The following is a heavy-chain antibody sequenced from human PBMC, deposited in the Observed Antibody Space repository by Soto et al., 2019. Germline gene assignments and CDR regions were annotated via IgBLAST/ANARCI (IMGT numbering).Heavy chain of an antibody. CDR1: GFSFSTYT. CDR2: ISSSGSYI. CDR3: ARDARIVVVPAAIMDGMDV. D-gene: IGHD2-2*02. V-gene: IGHV3-21*01. Sequence: PGGSLRLSCAASGFSFSTYTMNWVRQAPGKGLEWVSSISSSGSYIYYADSVKGRFTISRDDAKNSLYLQVNSLRAEDTAVYYCARDARIVVVPAAIMDGMDVWGQGTTVTVSS. J-gene: IGHJ6*02.